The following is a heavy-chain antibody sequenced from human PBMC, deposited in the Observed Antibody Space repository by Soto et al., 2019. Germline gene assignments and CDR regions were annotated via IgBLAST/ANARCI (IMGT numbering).Heavy chain of an antibody. CDR2: IRSKAYGGTT. D-gene: IGHD3-10*01. J-gene: IGHJ4*02. CDR1: GFTFGDYA. V-gene: IGHV3-49*03. Sequence: PGGSLRLSCTASGFTFGDYAMSWFRQAPGKGLEWVGFIRSKAYGGTTEYAASVKGRFTISRDDSKSIAYLQMNSLKTEDTAVYYCTRDNEVLLWFGDRFDYWGQGTLVTVSS. CDR3: TRDNEVLLWFGDRFDY.